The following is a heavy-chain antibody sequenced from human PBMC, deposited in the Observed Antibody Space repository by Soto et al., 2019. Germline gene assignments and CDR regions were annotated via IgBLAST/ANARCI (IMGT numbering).Heavy chain of an antibody. CDR2: ISGGGGNS. CDR3: AKETFGVGWTLDL. D-gene: IGHD6-19*01. Sequence: QLLESGGGLVQPGGSRRLSCAASGFNFGDYTMTWVRQAPGKGLVWISTISGGGGNSYYADVVNGRFTITRDNSKNTLYLQTDSLKGEDTALYFCAKETFGVGWTLDLWGQGTLVTVSS. CDR1: GFNFGDYT. V-gene: IGHV3-23*01. J-gene: IGHJ5*02.